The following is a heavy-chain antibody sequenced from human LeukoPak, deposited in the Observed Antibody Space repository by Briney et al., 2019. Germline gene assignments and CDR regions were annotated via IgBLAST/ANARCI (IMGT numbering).Heavy chain of an antibody. CDR3: ARVSSSSLTGNNFDY. J-gene: IGHJ4*02. CDR2: ISAYNGNT. CDR1: GYTFTGYS. V-gene: IGHV1-18*01. Sequence: ASVKVSCKASGYTFTGYSISWVRQAPGQGLEWMGWISAYNGNTNYAQKFQGRVTMTRDTSISTAYMELSRLRSDDTAVYYCARVSSSSLTGNNFDYWGQGTLVTVSS. D-gene: IGHD6-6*01.